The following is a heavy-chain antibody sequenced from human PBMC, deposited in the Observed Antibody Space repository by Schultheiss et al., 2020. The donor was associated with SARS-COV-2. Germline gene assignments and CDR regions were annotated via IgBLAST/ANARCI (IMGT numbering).Heavy chain of an antibody. D-gene: IGHD3-22*01. CDR2: IYTSGST. J-gene: IGHJ5*02. CDR1: GGSISSYY. V-gene: IGHV4-4*07. CDR3: ARGITMIVVIDP. Sequence: SQTLSLTCTVSGGSISSYYWSWIRQPAGKGLEWIGRIYTSGSTNYNPSLKSRVTISVDTSKNQFSLKLSSVTAADTAVYYCARGITMIVVIDPWGQGTLVTVSS.